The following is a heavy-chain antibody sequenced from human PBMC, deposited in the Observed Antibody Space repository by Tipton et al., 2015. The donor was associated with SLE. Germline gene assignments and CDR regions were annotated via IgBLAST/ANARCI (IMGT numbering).Heavy chain of an antibody. CDR3: ATRGSSSWYFFDY. Sequence: TLSLTCTVSGGSISDHYWYWIRHPPGKGLDWIGDIFYTGSTTYNPSLKSRVTISLDTSRNQFSLKLSSVTAADTAVYYCATRGSSSWYFFDYWGQGTLVTVSS. CDR2: IFYTGST. D-gene: IGHD6-13*01. V-gene: IGHV4-59*11. CDR1: GGSISDHY. J-gene: IGHJ4*02.